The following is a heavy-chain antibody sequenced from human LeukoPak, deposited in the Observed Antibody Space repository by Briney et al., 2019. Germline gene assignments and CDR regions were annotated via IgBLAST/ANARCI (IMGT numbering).Heavy chain of an antibody. CDR2: IYYTGAS. J-gene: IGHJ4*02. Sequence: SETLSLTCTVSGGSISSSSYYWGWIRQPPGKGLEWIGSIYYTGASYYNPSLKSRVTISIDTSKKHFSLKLTSVTAADTAVYYCARGAPPQNWGQGTLVTVSS. CDR1: GGSISSSSYY. V-gene: IGHV4-39*07. CDR3: ARGAPPQN.